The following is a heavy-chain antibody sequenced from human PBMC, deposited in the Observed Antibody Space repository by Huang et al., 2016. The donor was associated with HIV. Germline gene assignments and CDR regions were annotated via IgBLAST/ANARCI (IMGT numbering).Heavy chain of an antibody. Sequence: QVQLVESGGGLVKPEGSLRLSCAASGFTFSDYYMAWIRQGTGKGLEWISYSSNTGDTIYYADSVRDRFTISGDNAKKSLSLQINSLRADDTAVYYCARGRYRLHPWGQGALVVVSS. CDR2: SSNTGDTI. CDR1: GFTFSDYY. D-gene: IGHD2-15*01. CDR3: ARGRYRLHP. V-gene: IGHV3-11*01. J-gene: IGHJ5*02.